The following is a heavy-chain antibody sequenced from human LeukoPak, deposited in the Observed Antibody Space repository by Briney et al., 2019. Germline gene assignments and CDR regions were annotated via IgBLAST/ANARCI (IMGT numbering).Heavy chain of an antibody. D-gene: IGHD3-3*01. CDR2: INPNSGGT. V-gene: IGHV1-2*02. CDR1: GYTFTGYY. J-gene: IGHJ5*02. Sequence: ASVKVSCKASGYTFTGYYMHWVRQAPGQGLEWMGWINPNSGGTNYAQKFQGRVTMTRDTSISTAYMELSRLRPDDTAVYYCARDSYDFWSGYYTGQFDPWGQGTLVTVSS. CDR3: ARDSYDFWSGYYTGQFDP.